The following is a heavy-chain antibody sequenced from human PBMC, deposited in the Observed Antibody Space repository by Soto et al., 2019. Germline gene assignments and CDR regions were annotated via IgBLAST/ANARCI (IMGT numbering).Heavy chain of an antibody. CDR3: ARPPRFFYDILTGSSGDYGMDV. V-gene: IGHV4-59*01. Sequence: PSETLSLTCTVSGGSISGYYWSWIRQPPGKGLEWIGYMYNTGSTVYNPSFKSRVTISVDTSKNQFSLKLNSVTAADTAMYYCARPPRFFYDILTGSSGDYGMDVWGQGTTVTVSS. J-gene: IGHJ6*02. CDR1: GGSISGYY. D-gene: IGHD3-9*01. CDR2: MYNTGST.